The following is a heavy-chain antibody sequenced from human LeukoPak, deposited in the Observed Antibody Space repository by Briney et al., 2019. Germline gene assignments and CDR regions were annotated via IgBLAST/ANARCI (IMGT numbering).Heavy chain of an antibody. J-gene: IGHJ4*02. D-gene: IGHD5-18*01. Sequence: ASVKVSCKASGYTFTSYAMHWVRQAPGQRLEWVGWINAGNGNTKYSQKFQGRVTITRDTSASTAYMELSSLRSEDTAVYYCARGTGYSYGYGFDYWGQGTLVTVSS. CDR1: GYTFTSYA. V-gene: IGHV1-3*01. CDR2: INAGNGNT. CDR3: ARGTGYSYGYGFDY.